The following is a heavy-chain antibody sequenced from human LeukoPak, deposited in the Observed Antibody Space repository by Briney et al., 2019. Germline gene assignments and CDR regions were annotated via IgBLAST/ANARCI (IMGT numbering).Heavy chain of an antibody. J-gene: IGHJ3*02. CDR1: GFTFSSYG. V-gene: IGHV3-30*18. D-gene: IGHD5-12*01. Sequence: GGSLRLSCAASGFTFSSYGMHWVRQAPGKGLEWVAVISYDGSNKYYADSVKGRFTISIDNSKNTLYLQMNSLRAEDTAVYYCAKEGPYSGYDFDAFDIWGQGTMVTVSS. CDR2: ISYDGSNK. CDR3: AKEGPYSGYDFDAFDI.